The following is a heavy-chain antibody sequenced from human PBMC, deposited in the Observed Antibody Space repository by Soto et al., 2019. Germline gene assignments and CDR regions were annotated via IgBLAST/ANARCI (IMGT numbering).Heavy chain of an antibody. J-gene: IGHJ6*02. CDR2: IMPVFRRP. Sequence: QVQLVQSGAGVKKPGSSVKVSCKASGGTFRTSAISWVRQAPGQGLEWVGGIMPVFRRPKYAQNFQGRVTISADESTSTTYMELSSLRSDDTAVYYCARDKDRPQLGGNYYYILDVWGQGTAVTVSS. D-gene: IGHD3-3*02. V-gene: IGHV1-69*12. CDR1: GGTFRTSA. CDR3: ARDKDRPQLGGNYYYILDV.